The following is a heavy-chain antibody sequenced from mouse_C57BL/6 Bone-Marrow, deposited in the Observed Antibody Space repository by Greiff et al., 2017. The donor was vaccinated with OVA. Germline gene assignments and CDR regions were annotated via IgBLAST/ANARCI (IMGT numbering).Heavy chain of an antibody. CDR1: GFTFSNYW. D-gene: IGHD1-1*01. CDR3: TFITTVVATNGYAMDY. CDR2: IRLKSDNYAT. V-gene: IGHV6-3*01. Sequence: EVKLLESGGGLVQPGGSMKLSCVASGFTFSNYWMNWVRQSPEKGLEWVAQIRLKSDNYATHYAESVKGRFTISRDDSKSSVYLQMNNLRAEDTGIYYCTFITTVVATNGYAMDYWGQGTSVTVSS. J-gene: IGHJ4*01.